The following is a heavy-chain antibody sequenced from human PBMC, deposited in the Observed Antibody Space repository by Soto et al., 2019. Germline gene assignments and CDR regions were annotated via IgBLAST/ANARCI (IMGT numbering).Heavy chain of an antibody. J-gene: IGHJ5*02. Sequence: PSETLSLTCTVSGGSISGGDYHWSWIRQPPGKGLEWVGYIYGSATYHNPSLKSGVIISVDTSKNQFSLQLSSVTAADTAVYYCAAGSCSSSGCYWFDPWGQGTLVTVSS. CDR3: AAGSCSSSGCYWFDP. V-gene: IGHV4-30-4*01. CDR1: GGSISGGDYH. D-gene: IGHD2-2*01. CDR2: IYGSAT.